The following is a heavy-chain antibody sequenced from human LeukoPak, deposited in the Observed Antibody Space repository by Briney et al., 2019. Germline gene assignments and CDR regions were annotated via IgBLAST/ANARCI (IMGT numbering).Heavy chain of an antibody. CDR2: MNPNSGNT. CDR3: ARAPVWTGYYYYMDV. Sequence: WASVKVSCKASGYTFTNYDINWVRQATGQGLEWLGWMNPNSGNTGYAQKFQGRVTITRNTSISTAYMELSSLRSEDTAVYYCARAPVWTGYYYYMDVWGKGTTVTVSS. CDR1: GYTFTNYD. D-gene: IGHD3/OR15-3a*01. J-gene: IGHJ6*03. V-gene: IGHV1-8*03.